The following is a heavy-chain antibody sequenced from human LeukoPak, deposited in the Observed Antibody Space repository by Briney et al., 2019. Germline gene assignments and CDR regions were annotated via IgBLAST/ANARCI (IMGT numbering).Heavy chain of an antibody. CDR3: ARGPPAERRFGELPTRRYNWFDP. CDR1: GGTFSSYA. Sequence: SVKVSCKASGGTFSSYAISWVRQAPGQGLEWMGGIIPIFGTANYAQKFQGRVTITADESTSTAYMELSSLRSDDTAVYYCARGPPAERRFGELPTRRYNWFDPWGQGTLVTVSS. CDR2: IIPIFGTA. J-gene: IGHJ5*02. V-gene: IGHV1-69*13. D-gene: IGHD3-10*01.